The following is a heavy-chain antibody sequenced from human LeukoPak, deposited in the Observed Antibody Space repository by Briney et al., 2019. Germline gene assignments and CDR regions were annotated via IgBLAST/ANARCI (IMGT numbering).Heavy chain of an antibody. D-gene: IGHD1-26*01. J-gene: IGHJ4*02. Sequence: SETLSLTCTVSGGGLSSSSYDAGWIRQPPGKGLEWIGSIYYSGSTYYNPSLKSRVTISVDTSKNQFSLTLSDVTAADTAVYYSARLSVVGALDYWGQGTLVTVSS. CDR1: GGGLSSSSYD. CDR2: IYYSGST. CDR3: ARLSVVGALDY. V-gene: IGHV4-39*01.